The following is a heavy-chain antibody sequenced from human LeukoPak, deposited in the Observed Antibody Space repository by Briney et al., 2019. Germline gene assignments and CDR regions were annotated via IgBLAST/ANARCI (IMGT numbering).Heavy chain of an antibody. CDR1: GFTFSSYW. Sequence: GGSLRLSCAASGFTFSSYWMSWVRQAPGKGLEWVANIKQDGSEKYYVDSVKGRFTISRDNAKNSPYLQMNSLRAEDTAVYYCARIPRFAVYYYYYYMDVWGKGTTVTVSS. CDR3: ARIPRFAVYYYYYYMDV. J-gene: IGHJ6*03. D-gene: IGHD3-10*02. CDR2: IKQDGSEK. V-gene: IGHV3-7*01.